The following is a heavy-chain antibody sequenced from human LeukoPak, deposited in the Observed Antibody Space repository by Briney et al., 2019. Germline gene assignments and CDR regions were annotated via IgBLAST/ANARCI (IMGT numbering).Heavy chain of an antibody. J-gene: IGHJ5*02. V-gene: IGHV4-59*01. Sequence: SETLSLTCTVSGGSISSYYWSWIRQPPGKGLEWIGYIYYSGSTNYNPSLKSRVTISVDTSKNQFSLKLSSVTAADTAVYYCARRVGCSGGSCYARRRPSWFDPWGQGTLVTVSS. CDR1: GGSISSYY. CDR3: ARRVGCSGGSCYARRRPSWFDP. CDR2: IYYSGST. D-gene: IGHD2-15*01.